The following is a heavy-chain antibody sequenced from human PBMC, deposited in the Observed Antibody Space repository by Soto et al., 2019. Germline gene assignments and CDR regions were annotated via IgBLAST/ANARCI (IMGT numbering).Heavy chain of an antibody. Sequence: VASVKVSCKASGYTFTSYGISWVRQAPGQGLEWMGWISAYNGNTNYAQKLQGRVTMTTDTSTSTAYMELRSLRSDDTAVYYCARESPRITIFGVVIAPRSYYGMDVWGQGTTVTVSS. V-gene: IGHV1-18*04. CDR2: ISAYNGNT. CDR1: GYTFTSYG. D-gene: IGHD3-3*01. J-gene: IGHJ6*02. CDR3: ARESPRITIFGVVIAPRSYYGMDV.